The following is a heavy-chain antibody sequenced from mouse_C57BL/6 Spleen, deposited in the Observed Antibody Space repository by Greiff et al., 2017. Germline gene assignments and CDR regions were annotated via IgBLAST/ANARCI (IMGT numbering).Heavy chain of an antibody. CDR2: INPNNGGT. CDR3: ANYYDGSFDY. D-gene: IGHD1-1*01. J-gene: IGHJ2*01. V-gene: IGHV1-26*01. Sequence: EVQLQQSGPELVKPGASVKISCKASGYTFTDYYMNWVKQSHGKSLEWIGDINPNNGGTSYNQKFKGKATLTVDKSSSTAYMELRSLTSEDSAVXDCANYYDGSFDYWGQGTTLTVSS. CDR1: GYTFTDYY.